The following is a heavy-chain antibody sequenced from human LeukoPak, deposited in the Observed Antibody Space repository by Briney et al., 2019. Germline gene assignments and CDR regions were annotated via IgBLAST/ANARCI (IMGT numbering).Heavy chain of an antibody. V-gene: IGHV3-23*01. CDR2: ISDSVSGGST. J-gene: IGHJ4*02. Sequence: GGSLRLSCAASGFTFNNYAMTWVRQAPGKGLEWVSTISDSVSGGSTYYADSVKGRFTISRDNSKNTLYLQMNSLRAEDTAVYYCAKAPPYKKYFDYWGQGTLVTVSS. CDR3: AKAPPYKKYFDY. CDR1: GFTFNNYA. D-gene: IGHD1-1*01.